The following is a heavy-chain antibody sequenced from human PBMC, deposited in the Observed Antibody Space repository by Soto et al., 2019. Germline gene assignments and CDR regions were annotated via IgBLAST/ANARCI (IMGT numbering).Heavy chain of an antibody. CDR3: ANIAARPYYYYGVDV. D-gene: IGHD6-6*01. J-gene: IGHJ6*02. Sequence: QVQLVESGGGVVQPGRSLRLSCAASGFTFSSYGMHWVRQAPGKGLEWVAVISYDGSNKYYADSVKGRFTISRDNSKNTLYLQMNSLRAEDTAVLYCANIAARPYYYYGVDVWGQGTTVTVSS. CDR1: GFTFSSYG. V-gene: IGHV3-30*18. CDR2: ISYDGSNK.